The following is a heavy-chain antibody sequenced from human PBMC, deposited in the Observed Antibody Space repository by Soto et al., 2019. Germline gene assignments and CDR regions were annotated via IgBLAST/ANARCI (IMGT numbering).Heavy chain of an antibody. CDR1: GAALNSGNYY. J-gene: IGHJ6*02. Sequence: SETLSLTCSVSGAALNSGNYYWSWIRQVPGKGLEWIGHIYVTGAVDYNPSLRDRITISQDTSERQFSLNPRLVTAADTAVYYCARDRSPRYSSGWYYYYGMDVWGQGNTVT. V-gene: IGHV4-31*03. CDR3: ARDRSPRYSSGWYYYYGMDV. D-gene: IGHD6-19*01. CDR2: IYVTGAV.